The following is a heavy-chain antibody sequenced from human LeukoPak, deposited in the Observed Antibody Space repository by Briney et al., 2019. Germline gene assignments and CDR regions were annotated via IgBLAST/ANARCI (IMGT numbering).Heavy chain of an antibody. Sequence: ASVEVSCKASGYSSNRYHMHWLRQARGQGLEWMGIINPGGFSTTYSHKFKGRVTMTRDTSTSTVYLELSRLRADETAVYFCAKDDEVRALDLWGQGTLVTVSS. V-gene: IGHV1-46*02. CDR1: GYSSNRYH. J-gene: IGHJ5*02. CDR3: AKDDEVRALDL. CDR2: INPGGFST. D-gene: IGHD3-10*01.